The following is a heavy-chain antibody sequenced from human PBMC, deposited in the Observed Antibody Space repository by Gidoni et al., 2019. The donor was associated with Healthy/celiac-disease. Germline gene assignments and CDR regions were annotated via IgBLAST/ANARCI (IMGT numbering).Heavy chain of an antibody. CDR2: SSGSVGST. Sequence: EVQLLESGGGLVQTGGYLRLSCADSGFTFSSYARSWVRQAPGKGLEWVSASSGSVGSTYYADSVKGRFTISIDNSKNTLYLQINSRRAEDTAVYYCAKVGIAVAGRHFDYWGQGTLVTVSS. V-gene: IGHV3-23*01. CDR1: GFTFSSYA. D-gene: IGHD6-19*01. CDR3: AKVGIAVAGRHFDY. J-gene: IGHJ4*02.